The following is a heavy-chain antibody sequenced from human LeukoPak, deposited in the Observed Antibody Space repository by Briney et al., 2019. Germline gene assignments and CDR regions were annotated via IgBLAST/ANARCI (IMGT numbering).Heavy chain of an antibody. CDR3: ARGGTYCSSTSCYKGRYYYYGMDV. CDR1: GGSFSGYY. Sequence: PSETLSLTCAVYGGSFSGYYWSWIRQPPGKGLEWIGEINHSGSTNYSPSLKSRVTISVDTSKNQFSLKLSSVTAADTAVYYCARGGTYCSSTSCYKGRYYYYGMDVWGQGTTVTVSS. V-gene: IGHV4-34*01. D-gene: IGHD2-2*02. CDR2: INHSGST. J-gene: IGHJ6*02.